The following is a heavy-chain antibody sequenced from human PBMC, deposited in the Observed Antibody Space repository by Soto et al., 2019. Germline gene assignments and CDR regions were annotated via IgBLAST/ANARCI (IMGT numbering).Heavy chain of an antibody. J-gene: IGHJ6*02. V-gene: IGHV3-23*01. D-gene: IGHD6-13*01. CDR1: GFTFSSYA. Sequence: EVQLLESGGGLVQPGGSLRLSCAASGFTFSSYAMSWVRQAPGKGLEWVSAISGSGGSRYYADSVKGRFTISRDNSKNTLYLQMNSLRAEDTAVYYCAKQSQQSFGMDVWGQGTTVTVSS. CDR2: ISGSGGSR. CDR3: AKQSQQSFGMDV.